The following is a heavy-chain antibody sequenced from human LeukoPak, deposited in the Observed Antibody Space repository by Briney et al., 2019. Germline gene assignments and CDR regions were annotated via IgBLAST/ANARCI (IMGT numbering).Heavy chain of an antibody. J-gene: IGHJ5*02. CDR2: IYPGDSDT. V-gene: IGHV5-51*03. CDR3: ARLIVGSSSTGWFDP. D-gene: IGHD6-6*01. CDR1: GYTFTSYW. Sequence: KPGESLKISCQSSGYTFTSYWIGWVRQMPGKGLQWMGIIYPGDSDTTYSPSVQGQVTISADKSISTAYLQWSSLKASDTAIYYCARLIVGSSSTGWFDPWGQGTLVTVSS.